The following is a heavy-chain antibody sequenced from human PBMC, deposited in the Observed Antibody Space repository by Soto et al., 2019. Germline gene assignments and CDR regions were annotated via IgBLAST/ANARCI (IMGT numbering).Heavy chain of an antibody. V-gene: IGHV4-59*01. J-gene: IGHJ4*02. CDR3: ARDPWYFDY. CDR1: GGSISSYY. CDR2: IYYSGST. Sequence: PSETLSLTCTVSGGSISSYYWSWIRQPPGKGLEWIGYIYYSGSTNYNPSLKSRVTISVDTSKNQFSLKLSSVTAADTAVYYCARDPWYFDYWGQGTLVTVSS.